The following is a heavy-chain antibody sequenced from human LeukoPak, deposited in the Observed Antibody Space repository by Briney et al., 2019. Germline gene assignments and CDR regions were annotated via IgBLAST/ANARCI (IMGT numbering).Heavy chain of an antibody. Sequence: GGSLRLSCAASGFTFDDYGMSWVRQAPGKGLEWVSGINWNGGSTGYADSVKGRFTISRDNAKNSLYLQMNSLRAEDTALYYCARVRPNTYCSGGSCYSFADSCFDYWGQGTLVTVSS. CDR2: INWNGGST. CDR1: GFTFDDYG. V-gene: IGHV3-20*04. D-gene: IGHD2-15*01. J-gene: IGHJ4*02. CDR3: ARVRPNTYCSGGSCYSFADSCFDY.